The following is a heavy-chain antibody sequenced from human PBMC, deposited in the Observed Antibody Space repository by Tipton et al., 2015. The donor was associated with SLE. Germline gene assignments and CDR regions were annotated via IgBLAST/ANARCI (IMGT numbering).Heavy chain of an antibody. V-gene: IGHV4-4*09. CDR2: IYTSGST. J-gene: IGHJ5*02. CDR1: GGSISSYY. D-gene: IGHD5/OR15-5a*01. CDR3: ARSRSTGSSWFDP. Sequence: TLSLTCTVSGGSISSYYWSWIRQPPGKGLEWIGYIYTSGSTNYNPSLKSRVTISVDTSKNQFSLKLSSVTAADTAVYYCARSRSTGSSWFDPWGQGTLVTVSS.